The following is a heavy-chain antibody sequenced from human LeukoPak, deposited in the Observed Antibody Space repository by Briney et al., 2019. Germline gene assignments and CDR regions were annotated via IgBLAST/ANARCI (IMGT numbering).Heavy chain of an antibody. J-gene: IGHJ6*03. CDR2: IYSGGST. V-gene: IGHV3-53*01. CDR1: GFTVSSNY. Sequence: GGSLRLSCAASGFTVSSNYMSWVRQAPGKGLEWVSVIYSGGSTYYADSVKGRFTISRDNSKNTLYLQMNSLRAEDTAMYYCARDLRGTSAMDVWGKGTTVTVSS. CDR3: ARDLRGTSAMDV. D-gene: IGHD2-2*01.